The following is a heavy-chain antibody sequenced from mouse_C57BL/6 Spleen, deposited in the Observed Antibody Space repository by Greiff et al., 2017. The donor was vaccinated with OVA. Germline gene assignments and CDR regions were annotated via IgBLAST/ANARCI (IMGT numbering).Heavy chain of an antibody. CDR1: GYTFTSYW. Sequence: VQLQQSGPELVKPGASVKLSCKASGYTFTSYWMHWVKQRPGQGLEWIGNINPSNGGTNYNEKFKSKATLTVDKSSSTAYMQLSSLTSEDSAVYYCASGSSFYYAMDYWGQGTSVTVSS. CDR2: INPSNGGT. D-gene: IGHD1-1*01. V-gene: IGHV1-53*01. J-gene: IGHJ4*01. CDR3: ASGSSFYYAMDY.